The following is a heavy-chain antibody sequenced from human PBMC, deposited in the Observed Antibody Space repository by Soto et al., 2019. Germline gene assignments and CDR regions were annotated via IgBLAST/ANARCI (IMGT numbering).Heavy chain of an antibody. CDR2: IYPGDSDT. CDR1: GYSFTSYW. CDR3: ARLGRNYYEGMDV. Sequence: WESLKISRKGSGYSFTSYWLDRVRQMPGKGLEWMGIIYPGDSDTRYSPSFQGQVTISPDKSISTAYLQWSSLKASDNVMYYCARLGRNYYEGMDVWGQGTTVTVSS. J-gene: IGHJ6*02. V-gene: IGHV5-51*01.